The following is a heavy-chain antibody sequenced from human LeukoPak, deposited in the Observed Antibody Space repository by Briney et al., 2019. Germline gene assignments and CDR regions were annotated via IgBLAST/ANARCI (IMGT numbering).Heavy chain of an antibody. CDR2: INAGNGNT. CDR1: GYTFTSYA. V-gene: IGHV1-3*01. J-gene: IGHJ5*02. CDR3: ARDRLVRGVIITSRWFDP. Sequence: ASVKVSCKASGYTFTSYAMHWVRQAPGQRLEWMGWINAGNGNTKYSQKFQGRVTITRDTSASTACMELSSLRSEDTAVYYCARDRLVRGVIITSRWFDPWGQGTLVTVSS. D-gene: IGHD3-10*01.